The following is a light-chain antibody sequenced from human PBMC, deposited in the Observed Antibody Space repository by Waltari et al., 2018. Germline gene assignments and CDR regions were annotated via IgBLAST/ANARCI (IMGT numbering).Light chain of an antibody. CDR3: QQYENYPLT. V-gene: IGKV1-5*03. Sequence: DIQMTQSPSTLSASVVDTVTITCRASQSVNTWLAWYQQKPGRAPQLLVSQASTLATGVPSRFGGSGSGTEFTLTISSLQPDDVATYYCQQYENYPLTFGPGSKLELK. CDR1: QSVNTW. CDR2: QAS. J-gene: IGKJ2*01.